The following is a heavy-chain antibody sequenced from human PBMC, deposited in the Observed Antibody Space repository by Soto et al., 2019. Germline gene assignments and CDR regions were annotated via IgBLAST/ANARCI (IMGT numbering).Heavy chain of an antibody. CDR3: AKDKSTGEYSYYRYMDV. Sequence: EVLLVESGGGLVQPDRPLRLSCEASGFNFENYAMHWVRQAPGKGLEWVSAISWNSGQLDYAGSVRGRFTISRDNGKNSLYLEMNRLRPDDTALYFCAKDKSTGEYSYYRYMDVWGRGTTVIVSS. V-gene: IGHV3-9*01. CDR2: ISWNSGQL. D-gene: IGHD4-17*01. J-gene: IGHJ6*03. CDR1: GFNFENYA.